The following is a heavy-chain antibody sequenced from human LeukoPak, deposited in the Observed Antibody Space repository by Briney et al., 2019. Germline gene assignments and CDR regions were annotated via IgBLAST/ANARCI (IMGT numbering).Heavy chain of an antibody. CDR3: ARSLTVTYGAFDI. D-gene: IGHD4-17*01. V-gene: IGHV4-59*01. CDR2: FYYSGST. Sequence: PPETLSLTCTVSGGSISSYYWSWIRQPPGKGLEWIGYFYYSGSTNYNPSLKSRVTKSVDTSKNQFSLRLSSVTVADTAVYYCARSLTVTYGAFDIWGQGTMVTVSS. CDR1: GGSISSYY. J-gene: IGHJ3*02.